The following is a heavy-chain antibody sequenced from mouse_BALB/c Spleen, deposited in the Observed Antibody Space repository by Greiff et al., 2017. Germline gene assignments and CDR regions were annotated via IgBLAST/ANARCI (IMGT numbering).Heavy chain of an antibody. D-gene: IGHD2-4*01. Sequence: EVKVVESGGGLVKPGGSLKLSCAASGFTFSSYYMSWVRQTPEKRLELVAAINSNGGSTYYPDTVKGRFTISRDNAKNTLYLQMSRLKSEDTALYYCARHYDYDNAMDDWGPGTSVTVSS. CDR3: ARHYDYDNAMDD. V-gene: IGHV5-6-2*01. CDR1: GFTFSSYY. CDR2: INSNGGST. J-gene: IGHJ4*01.